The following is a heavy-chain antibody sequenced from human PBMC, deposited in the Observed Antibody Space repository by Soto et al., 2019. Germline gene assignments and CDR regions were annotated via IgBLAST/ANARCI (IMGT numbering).Heavy chain of an antibody. J-gene: IGHJ4*02. V-gene: IGHV3-21*01. Sequence: GGSVRLSCAASGFTFSSYSMNWVRQAPGKGLEWVSSISSSSSYIYYADSVKGRFTISRDNAKNSLYLQMNSLRAEATAVYYCARELWFGVPDYWGQGTLVTVSS. CDR3: ARELWFGVPDY. D-gene: IGHD3-10*01. CDR2: ISSSSSYI. CDR1: GFTFSSYS.